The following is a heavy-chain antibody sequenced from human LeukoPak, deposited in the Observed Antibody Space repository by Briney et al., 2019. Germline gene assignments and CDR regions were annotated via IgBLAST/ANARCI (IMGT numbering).Heavy chain of an antibody. V-gene: IGHV4-39*07. CDR2: IYYSGST. D-gene: IGHD4-17*01. CDR3: ARGDGDYFYYYYYMDV. Sequence: SETLSLTCTVSGGSISSSSYYWGWIRQPPGKGLEWIGSIYYSGSTYYNPFLKSRVTISVDTSKNQFSLKLSSVTAADTAVYYCARGDGDYFYYYYYMDVWGKGTTVTVSS. CDR1: GGSISSSSYY. J-gene: IGHJ6*03.